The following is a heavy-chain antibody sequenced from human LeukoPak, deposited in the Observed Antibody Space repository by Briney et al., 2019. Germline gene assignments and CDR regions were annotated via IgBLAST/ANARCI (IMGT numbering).Heavy chain of an antibody. Sequence: SGGPLRLSCAASGFTFSSYDMHWLRQAAGKGLEWVSAIGTAGDPYYPGSVKGRFTISRENAKNSVYLQMNSLGAGDTAVYFCARAGIAVAGTLDYYGMDVWGQGTTVTVSS. CDR1: GFTFSSYD. J-gene: IGHJ6*02. D-gene: IGHD6-19*01. CDR3: ARAGIAVAGTLDYYGMDV. V-gene: IGHV3-13*05. CDR2: IGTAGDP.